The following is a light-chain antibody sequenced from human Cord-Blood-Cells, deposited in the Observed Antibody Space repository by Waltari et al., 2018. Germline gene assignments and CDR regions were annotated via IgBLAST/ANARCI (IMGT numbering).Light chain of an antibody. CDR2: YDS. Sequence: SYVLTPPPSVSVAPGKTARITCGGNNIGSKSVHWYQQKPGQAPVLVSYYDSDRPSGIPERFSGSNSGNTATLTISRVEAGDEADYYCQVWDSSSDHPGYVFGTGTKVTVL. CDR3: QVWDSSSDHPGYV. CDR1: NIGSKS. J-gene: IGLJ1*01. V-gene: IGLV3-21*04.